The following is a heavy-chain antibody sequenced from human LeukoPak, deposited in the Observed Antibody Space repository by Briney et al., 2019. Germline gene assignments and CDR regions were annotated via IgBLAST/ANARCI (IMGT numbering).Heavy chain of an antibody. D-gene: IGHD3-10*01. CDR1: GFTFSSYA. CDR2: ISGSGGST. CDR3: AKVEVGPYGLYYFDY. Sequence: PGGSLRLSCAASGFTFSSYAMSWVRQAPGKGLEWVSAISGSGGSTYYADSVKGRFTISRDNSKNTPYLQMNSLRAEDTAVYYCAKVEVGPYGLYYFDYWGQGTLVTVSS. V-gene: IGHV3-23*01. J-gene: IGHJ4*02.